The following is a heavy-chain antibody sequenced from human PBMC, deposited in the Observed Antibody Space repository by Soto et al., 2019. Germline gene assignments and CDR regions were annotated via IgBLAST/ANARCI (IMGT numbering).Heavy chain of an antibody. V-gene: IGHV4-39*01. Sequence: SETLSLTCTVSGGSISSSNYYWGWIRQPPGRGLEWIGSISYSGTTYYNPSLKSRVTISVDTSKNQFSLKLSSVTAADTAVYYCARRSGYNFYYNYYGMDVWGQGTTVTVSS. D-gene: IGHD3-22*01. CDR3: ARRSGYNFYYNYYGMDV. CDR2: ISYSGTT. J-gene: IGHJ6*02. CDR1: GGSISSSNYY.